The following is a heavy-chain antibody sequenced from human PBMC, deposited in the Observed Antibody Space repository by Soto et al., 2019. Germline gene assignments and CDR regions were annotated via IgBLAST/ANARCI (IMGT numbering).Heavy chain of an antibody. CDR3: ARGYSSSWTPRY. Sequence: ASVKVSCKASGYTFTGYYMHWVRQAPGQGLEWMGWINPNSGGTNYAQKFQGWVTMTRDTSISTAYMELSRLRSDDTAVYYCARGYSSSWTPRYWGQGTLVTVYS. CDR1: GYTFTGYY. D-gene: IGHD6-13*01. J-gene: IGHJ4*02. V-gene: IGHV1-2*04. CDR2: INPNSGGT.